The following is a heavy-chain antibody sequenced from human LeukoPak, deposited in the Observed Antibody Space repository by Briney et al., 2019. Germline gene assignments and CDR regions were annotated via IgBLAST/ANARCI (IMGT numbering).Heavy chain of an antibody. Sequence: ASVKVSCKTSGYTFTSYGISWVRQAPGQGLEWMGWISAYNGNTNYAQKLQGRVTMTTDTPTSTAYMELRSLRSDDTAVYYCARVSLAVAGTRAFDYWGQGTLVTVSS. V-gene: IGHV1-18*01. CDR2: ISAYNGNT. D-gene: IGHD6-19*01. CDR3: ARVSLAVAGTRAFDY. CDR1: GYTFTSYG. J-gene: IGHJ4*02.